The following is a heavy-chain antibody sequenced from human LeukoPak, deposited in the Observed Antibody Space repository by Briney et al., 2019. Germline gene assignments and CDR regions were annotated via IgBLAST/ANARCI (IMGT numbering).Heavy chain of an antibody. Sequence: ASVKVSCKASGYTFTGYYMHWVRRAPGQGLEWMGWINPNSGGTNYAQKFQGRVTMTRDTSIGTTYMELSRLRSDDTAIYYCAREAGSFSSWGQGTLVTVSS. J-gene: IGHJ5*02. CDR2: INPNSGGT. V-gene: IGHV1-2*02. CDR1: GYTFTGYY. CDR3: AREAGSFSS. D-gene: IGHD6-13*01.